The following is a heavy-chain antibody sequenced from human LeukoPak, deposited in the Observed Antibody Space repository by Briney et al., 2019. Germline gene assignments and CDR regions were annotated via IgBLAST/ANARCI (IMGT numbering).Heavy chain of an antibody. CDR1: GFPFSGYW. CDR2: TKQDGSEQ. CDR3: SRSLEY. Sequence: GGSLRLSCAASGFPFSGYWTDWVRQAPGKGMEWVANTKQDGSEQYYADSVTGRFTISRDNAKNALYLQMNSLRAEDTAVYYCSRSLEYWGQGALVTVSS. J-gene: IGHJ4*02. V-gene: IGHV3-7*01.